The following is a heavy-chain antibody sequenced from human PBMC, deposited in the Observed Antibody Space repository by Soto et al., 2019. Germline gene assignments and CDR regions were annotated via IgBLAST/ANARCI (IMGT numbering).Heavy chain of an antibody. CDR1: CVSISSRNW. V-gene: IGHV4-4*02. CDR3: ANLSDL. Sequence: SETLSLTCTVSCVSISSRNWWTWVRQPPGKGLEWIGEIHHGGSTNYIPSLKSRVTISVDKSKNQFSLKMSSVTAADTAVYYCANLSDLWGQGALVTVSS. J-gene: IGHJ5*02. CDR2: IHHGGST.